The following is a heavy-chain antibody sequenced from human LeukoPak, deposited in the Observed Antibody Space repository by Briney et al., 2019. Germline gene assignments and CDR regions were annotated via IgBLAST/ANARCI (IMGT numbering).Heavy chain of an antibody. V-gene: IGHV1-8*01. Sequence: ASVKVSCKASGYTFTSYDINWVRQATGQGLEWMGWMNPNSGNTGYAQKFQGRVTMTRNTSISTAYMELSSLRSEDTAVYYCARGPFTDSSDWYSVSDYYGMDVWGQGTTVTVSS. CDR1: GYTFTSYD. CDR3: ARGPFTDSSDWYSVSDYYGMDV. D-gene: IGHD6-19*01. J-gene: IGHJ6*02. CDR2: MNPNSGNT.